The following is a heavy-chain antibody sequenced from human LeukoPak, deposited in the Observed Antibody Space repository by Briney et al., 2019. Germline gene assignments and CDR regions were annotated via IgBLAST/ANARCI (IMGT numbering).Heavy chain of an antibody. J-gene: IGHJ6*03. Sequence: PSETLSLTCTVSGGSISSGNYYWNWIRQPAGTGLEWIGRIYTSGSVYYNPSLRSRITISFNTSKSQFSLKLNSVTAADTAGYYCARMAWVSAPPDHYYYMDVWGKGTTVTVSS. D-gene: IGHD2-15*01. CDR1: GGSISSGNYY. V-gene: IGHV4-61*02. CDR2: IYTSGSV. CDR3: ARMAWVSAPPDHYYYMDV.